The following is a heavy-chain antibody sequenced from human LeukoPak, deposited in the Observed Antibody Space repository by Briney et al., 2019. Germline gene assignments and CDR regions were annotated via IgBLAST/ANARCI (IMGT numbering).Heavy chain of an antibody. V-gene: IGHV3-20*04. D-gene: IGHD3-22*01. CDR1: GFTFDDYG. J-gene: IGHJ4*02. Sequence: RPGGSLRLSCAASGFTFDDYGMSWVRQAPGKGLEWVSGINWNGGSTGYADSVKGRFIISRDNAKNSLYLQMNSLRAEDTALYYCARDRKTYYYDSSGYPHDYWGQGTLVTVSS. CDR3: ARDRKTYYYDSSGYPHDY. CDR2: INWNGGST.